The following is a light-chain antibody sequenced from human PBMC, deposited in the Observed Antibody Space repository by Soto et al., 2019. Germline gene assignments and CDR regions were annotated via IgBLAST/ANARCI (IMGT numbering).Light chain of an antibody. J-gene: IGKJ1*01. V-gene: IGKV3-15*01. CDR3: QQYIKLMWT. CDR1: QSVSST. CDR2: GAS. Sequence: EILMTQSPPTLSVSVGERATLSCRASQSVSSTLACFQPKPGQAPRLPLYGASTKDTGTSARLRGSGSGTEFTLPIRSLPAREFVVYLHQQYIKLMWTFGQGTKVDI.